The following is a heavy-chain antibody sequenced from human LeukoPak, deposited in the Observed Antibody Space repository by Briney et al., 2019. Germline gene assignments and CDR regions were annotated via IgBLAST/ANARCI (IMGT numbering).Heavy chain of an antibody. V-gene: IGHV4-59*08. CDR2: IYYSGST. Sequence: PSETLSLTCTVSGGSISVYYWSWIRQPPGKGLEWIGYIYYSGSTNYNPPLKSRVTISVDTSKNQFSLKLSPVTAADTAVYYCARHSKYYYDSSGSYVGYFQHWGQGTLVTVSS. D-gene: IGHD3-22*01. CDR1: GGSISVYY. CDR3: ARHSKYYYDSSGSYVGYFQH. J-gene: IGHJ1*01.